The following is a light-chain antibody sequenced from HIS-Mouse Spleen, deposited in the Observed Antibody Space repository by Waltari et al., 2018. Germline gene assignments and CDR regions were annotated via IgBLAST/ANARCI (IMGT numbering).Light chain of an antibody. CDR1: QSVLYSSNNKNY. J-gene: IGKJ4*01. V-gene: IGKV4-1*01. CDR2: WAS. CDR3: QQYYSTPPVT. Sequence: DIVMTQSPDSLAVSLGERATLNCKSSQSVLYSSNNKNYLAWYQQKPGQPPKLLIYWASTRESGVPDRFSGSGSGTDFTLTISSLQAEDVAVYYCQQYYSTPPVTFGGGTKVEIK.